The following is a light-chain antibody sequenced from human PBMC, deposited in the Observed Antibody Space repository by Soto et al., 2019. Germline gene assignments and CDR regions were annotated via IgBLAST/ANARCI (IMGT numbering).Light chain of an antibody. CDR1: QAITTW. J-gene: IGKJ1*01. CDR3: QQSNSFPRT. CDR2: AAS. V-gene: IGKV1-12*01. Sequence: DIQMTQSPSSVSASVGDRVTITCRASQAITTWLAWYQQKPGRAPKLLIYAASNLHSGVPSRFSGSGSGTDFTLTISSLQPEDFAADYCQQSNSFPRTFGQGTKVE.